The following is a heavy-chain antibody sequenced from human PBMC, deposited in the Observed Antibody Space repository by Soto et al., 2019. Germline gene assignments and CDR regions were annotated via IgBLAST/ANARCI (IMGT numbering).Heavy chain of an antibody. J-gene: IGHJ4*02. D-gene: IGHD3-9*01. Sequence: DVQLVESGGGLVQPGRSLRLSCAASGFTFDDYAMHWVRQAPGKGLEWVSGISWNSGSIAYADSVKGRFTISRDNAKNSLYLQMNSLRAEDTALYYCARSAYYDILTPPDYWGQGTLVTVSS. V-gene: IGHV3-9*01. CDR2: ISWNSGSI. CDR3: ARSAYYDILTPPDY. CDR1: GFTFDDYA.